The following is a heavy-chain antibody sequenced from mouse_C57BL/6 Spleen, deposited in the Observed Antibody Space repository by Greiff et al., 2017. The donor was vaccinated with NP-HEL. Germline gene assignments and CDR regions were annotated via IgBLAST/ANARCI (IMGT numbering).Heavy chain of an antibody. D-gene: IGHD3-1*01. V-gene: IGHV5-6*01. Sequence: EVKLVESGGDLVKPGGSLKLSCAASGFTFSSYGMSWVRQTPDKRLEWVATISSGGSYTYYPDSVKGRFTISRDNAKNTLYLQMSSLKAEDTAMYYCARQGGREFDYWGNGTTLTFSS. CDR1: GFTFSSYG. J-gene: IGHJ2*01. CDR2: ISSGGSYT. CDR3: ARQGGREFDY.